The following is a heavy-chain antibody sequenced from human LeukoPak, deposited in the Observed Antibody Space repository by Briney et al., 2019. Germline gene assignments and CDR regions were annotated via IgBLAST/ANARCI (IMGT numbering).Heavy chain of an antibody. CDR3: ARGPGHIVVVPAALDAFDI. J-gene: IGHJ3*02. V-gene: IGHV4-4*07. CDR2: IYTSGST. Sequence: SETLSLTCTVSGGSISNYYWSWIRQPAGKGLEWIGRIYTSGSTNYNPSLKSRVTMSVDTSKNQFSLKLSSVTAADTAVYYCARGPGHIVVVPAALDAFDIWGQGTMVTVSS. CDR1: GGSISNYY. D-gene: IGHD2-2*01.